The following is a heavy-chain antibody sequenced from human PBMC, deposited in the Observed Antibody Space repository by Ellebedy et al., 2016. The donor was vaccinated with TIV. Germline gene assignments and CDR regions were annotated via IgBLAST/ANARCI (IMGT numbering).Heavy chain of an antibody. D-gene: IGHD3-3*01. Sequence: SETLSLXXTVPGGSIHNYYWSWFRQSPAKGLEWIGFIYYNGNTNYNPSLKSRVTISVDTSENQFFLKLNSMTAADTAVYYCARGLTIFGVITDAFDLWGQGTVVTVS. J-gene: IGHJ3*01. CDR2: IYYNGNT. CDR3: ARGLTIFGVITDAFDL. V-gene: IGHV4-59*13. CDR1: GGSIHNYY.